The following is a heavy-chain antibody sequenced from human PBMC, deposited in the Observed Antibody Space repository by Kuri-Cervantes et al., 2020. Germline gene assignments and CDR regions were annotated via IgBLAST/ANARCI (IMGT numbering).Heavy chain of an antibody. Sequence: GSLRLSCTVSGGSISTYYWSWIRQPAGKGLEWVGRIYPSGNTNYNSSLKSRVTMSVHKSKNQFSLKLSSVTAADTAVYYCARDDLGFGELLFFDYWGQGTLVTVSS. J-gene: IGHJ4*02. D-gene: IGHD3-10*01. CDR3: ARDDLGFGELLFFDY. CDR1: GGSISTYY. CDR2: IYPSGNT. V-gene: IGHV4-4*07.